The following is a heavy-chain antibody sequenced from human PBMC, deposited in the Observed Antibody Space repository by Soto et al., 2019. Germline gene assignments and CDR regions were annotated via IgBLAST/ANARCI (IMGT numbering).Heavy chain of an antibody. V-gene: IGHV4-31*03. J-gene: IGHJ1*01. CDR2: IYYSGST. CDR3: ARTSGYDSSGYNAGYFQH. D-gene: IGHD3-22*01. CDR1: GGSISSGGYY. Sequence: PSETLSLPCTVSGGSISSGGYYWSWIRQHPGKGLEWIGYIYYSGSTYYNPSLKSRVTISVDTSKNQFSLKLSSVTAADTAVYYCARTSGYDSSGYNAGYFQHWGQGTLVTVSS.